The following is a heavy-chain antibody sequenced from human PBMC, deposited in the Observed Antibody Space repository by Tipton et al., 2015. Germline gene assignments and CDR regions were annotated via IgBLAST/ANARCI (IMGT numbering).Heavy chain of an antibody. CDR3: AKGLGSATFYD. D-gene: IGHD2/OR15-2a*01. CDR1: GFTFSNYA. CDR2: ISDDGRNK. Sequence: SLRLSCAASGFTFSNYAMTWVRQAPGKGLEWVAVISDDGRNKYYADSVKGRLTIPRDNSNDTLDLHMNSLRTEDTAVYYCAKGLGSATFYDWGQGTLVTVSS. J-gene: IGHJ4*02. V-gene: IGHV3-30*18.